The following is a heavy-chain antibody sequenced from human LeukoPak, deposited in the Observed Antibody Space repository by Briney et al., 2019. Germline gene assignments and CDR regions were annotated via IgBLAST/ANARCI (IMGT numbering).Heavy chain of an antibody. D-gene: IGHD6-13*01. V-gene: IGHV4-39*07. CDR1: GDSMTSSSYY. CDR3: ARDLIAAAGTFDY. CDR2: IYYSGSS. Sequence: PSETLSLTCTVSGDSMTSSSYYWGWIRQPPGKGLEWVGSIYYSGSSYYNPSLKSRVTISVDTSKNQFSLKLSSVTAADTAVYYCARDLIAAAGTFDYWGQGTLVTVSS. J-gene: IGHJ4*02.